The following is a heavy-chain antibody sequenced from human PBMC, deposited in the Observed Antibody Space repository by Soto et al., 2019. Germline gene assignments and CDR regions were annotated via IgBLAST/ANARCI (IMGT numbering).Heavy chain of an antibody. V-gene: IGHV3-23*01. Sequence: EVQLLESGGGLVPLGGSLRLSCVASGFRIGAYAMTWVRQVPGRGLEWVSSFDGQTETSYAESVRGLFTVSRDNSKNTLYLQMSGLRAEDTAMYYCARDAVTGNGEWDSYDPLGRGTLVTVTS. CDR2: FDGQTET. D-gene: IGHD6-19*01. J-gene: IGHJ5*02. CDR3: ARDAVTGNGEWDSYDP. CDR1: GFRIGAYA.